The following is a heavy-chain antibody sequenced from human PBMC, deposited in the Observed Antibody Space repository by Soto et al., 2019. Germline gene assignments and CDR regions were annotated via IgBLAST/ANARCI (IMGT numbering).Heavy chain of an antibody. D-gene: IGHD5-12*01. Sequence: ASVKVSCKASGYTFTSYGISWVRQAPGQGLEWMGWISAYNGNTNYAQKLQGRVTMTTDTSTSTAYMELRSLRSDDTAVYYCAREGRDGYRMSAFDIWGQGTMVTVSS. V-gene: IGHV1-18*04. CDR3: AREGRDGYRMSAFDI. J-gene: IGHJ3*02. CDR1: GYTFTSYG. CDR2: ISAYNGNT.